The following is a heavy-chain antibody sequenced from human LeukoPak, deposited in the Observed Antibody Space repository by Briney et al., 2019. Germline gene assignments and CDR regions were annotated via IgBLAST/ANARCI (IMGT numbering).Heavy chain of an antibody. CDR3: ARMESYGSGRKFFDY. D-gene: IGHD3-10*01. Sequence: ESGPTLVNPTQTLTLTCTFSGFSLSTNEMCVSWIRQPPGKALEWLARIDWDDDKYYSTSLKTRLTISKDTSKNQVVLTMTNMDPVDTATYYCARMESYGSGRKFFDYWGQGTLVTVSS. CDR2: IDWDDDK. V-gene: IGHV2-70*11. CDR1: GFSLSTNEMC. J-gene: IGHJ4*02.